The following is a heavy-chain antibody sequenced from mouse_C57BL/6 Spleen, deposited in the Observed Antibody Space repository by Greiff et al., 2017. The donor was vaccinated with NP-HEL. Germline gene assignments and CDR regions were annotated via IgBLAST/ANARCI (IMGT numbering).Heavy chain of an antibody. V-gene: IGHV1-55*01. D-gene: IGHD1-1*01. J-gene: IGHJ4*01. Sequence: VQLQQPGAELVKPGASVKMSCKASGYTFTSYWITWVKQRPGQGLEWIGDIYPGSGSTNYNEKFKSKATLTVDTSSSTAYMQLSSLTSEDSAVYYCARSTYYYGSRDYAMDYWGQGTSVTVSS. CDR2: IYPGSGST. CDR1: GYTFTSYW. CDR3: ARSTYYYGSRDYAMDY.